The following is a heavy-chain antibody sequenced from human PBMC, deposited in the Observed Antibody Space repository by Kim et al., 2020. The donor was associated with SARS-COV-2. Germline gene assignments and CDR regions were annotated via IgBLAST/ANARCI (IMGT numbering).Heavy chain of an antibody. CDR1: GYTFTAYP. CDR2: INTVDGDT. J-gene: IGHJ4*02. Sequence: ASVKVSCKTSGYTFTAYPLDWVRQAPGQGLEWMGWINTVDGDTTSSQNFQGRVTITRDTSASTAYMELTSLRSEDTAVYYCARKKFFAAGSYSDFDSCGQ. CDR3: ARKKFFAAGSYSDFDS. D-gene: IGHD3-10*01. V-gene: IGHV1-3*04.